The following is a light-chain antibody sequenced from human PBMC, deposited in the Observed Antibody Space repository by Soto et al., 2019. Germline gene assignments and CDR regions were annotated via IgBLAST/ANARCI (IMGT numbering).Light chain of an antibody. CDR1: QSVSGK. J-gene: IGKJ1*01. Sequence: EVLMTQSPATLSVSPGERATLSCRASQSVSGKLAWYQQKPGQAPRLLIYDASTRATGIPARFSGSGSGTEFTLTISSLQSEDFAVYYCQQSNNWPWTFGQETKVEIK. V-gene: IGKV3-15*01. CDR2: DAS. CDR3: QQSNNWPWT.